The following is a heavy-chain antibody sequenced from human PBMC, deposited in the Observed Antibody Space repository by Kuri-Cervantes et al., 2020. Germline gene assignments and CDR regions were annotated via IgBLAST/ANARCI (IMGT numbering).Heavy chain of an antibody. CDR1: GYTLTELS. Sequence: ASVKVSCKVSGYTLTELSMHWVRQAPGKGLEWMGGFDPEDGETIYAQKFQGRVTMTEDTSTDTAYMELSSLRSEDTAVYYCARDYIEYYGSGSYYNDRGWFDPWGQGTLVTVSS. J-gene: IGHJ5*02. D-gene: IGHD3-10*01. V-gene: IGHV1-24*01. CDR2: FDPEDGET. CDR3: ARDYIEYYGSGSYYNDRGWFDP.